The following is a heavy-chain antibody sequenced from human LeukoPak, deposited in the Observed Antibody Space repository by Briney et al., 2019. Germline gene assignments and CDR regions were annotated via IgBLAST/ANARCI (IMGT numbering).Heavy chain of an antibody. V-gene: IGHV4-39*07. J-gene: IGHJ6*03. CDR1: GVSISSSNSY. Sequence: SETLSLTCTVSGVSISSSNSYWGWIRQPPGKGLEWIGRIYTSGSTNYNPSLKSRVTISVDTSENQFSLKLTSVPAADTAVYYCARADGSGSYDNPLNYYYYYYMDVWGKGTTVTISS. CDR3: ARADGSGSYDNPLNYYYYYYMDV. D-gene: IGHD3-10*01. CDR2: IYTSGST.